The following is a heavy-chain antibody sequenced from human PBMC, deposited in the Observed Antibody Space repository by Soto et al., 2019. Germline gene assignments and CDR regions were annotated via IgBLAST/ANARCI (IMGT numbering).Heavy chain of an antibody. Sequence: SETLSLTCTVSGGSISSGGYSWYWIRQPPGKGLEWIGYIYNSGSTYYNPSLKTRVTISVDRSKNQFSLRLNSVTAADTAVYYCAVVRPGYYYGLDVWGQGTTVTVS. J-gene: IGHJ6*02. V-gene: IGHV4-30-2*01. CDR2: IYNSGST. CDR3: AVVRPGYYYGLDV. D-gene: IGHD2-15*01. CDR1: GGSISSGGYS.